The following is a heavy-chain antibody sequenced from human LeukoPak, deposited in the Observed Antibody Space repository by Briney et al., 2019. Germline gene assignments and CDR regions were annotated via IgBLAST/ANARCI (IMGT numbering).Heavy chain of an antibody. V-gene: IGHV3-23*01. CDR3: ARLSSFAFDI. D-gene: IGHD3-16*02. Sequence: GGSLRLSCAASGFTFSTYVMSWVRQAPGKGLEWLSLILHNGDSTYYADSVKGRFTISRDNSKNTLYLQMNSLRAEDTAVYYCARLSSFAFDIWGQGTMVTVSS. J-gene: IGHJ3*02. CDR2: ILHNGDST. CDR1: GFTFSTYV.